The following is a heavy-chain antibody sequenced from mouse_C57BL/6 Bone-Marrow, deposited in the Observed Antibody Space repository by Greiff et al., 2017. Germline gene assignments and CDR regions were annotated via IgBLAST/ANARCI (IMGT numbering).Heavy chain of an antibody. D-gene: IGHD1-1*01. J-gene: IGHJ2*03. CDR3: ASEGVYYGSGDDF. CDR1: GYAFSSSW. V-gene: IGHV1-82*01. Sequence: QVQLKQSGPELVKPGASVKISCKASGYAFSSSWMNWVKQRPGKGLEWIGRINPGDGDTNYNEKFKGKATLTADKSSSTAYMQLSSLTSEDSAVYFCASEGVYYGSGDDFWGRGTGTTVS. CDR2: INPGDGDT.